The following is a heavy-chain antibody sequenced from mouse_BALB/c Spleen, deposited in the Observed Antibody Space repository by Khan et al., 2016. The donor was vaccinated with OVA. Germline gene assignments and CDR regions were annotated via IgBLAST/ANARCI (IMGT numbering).Heavy chain of an antibody. Sequence: VELVESGPGLVAPSQSLSITCTVSGFSLANYGVHWVRQPPGKGLEWLGVIWAGESTNFNSALMSRLSISKDNSKSQVFLKMNSLQTDDTAMYYCARFSDGYYYTVDYWGQGTSVTVSS. V-gene: IGHV2-9*02. CDR1: GFSLANYG. CDR2: IWAGEST. CDR3: ARFSDGYYYTVDY. D-gene: IGHD2-3*01. J-gene: IGHJ4*01.